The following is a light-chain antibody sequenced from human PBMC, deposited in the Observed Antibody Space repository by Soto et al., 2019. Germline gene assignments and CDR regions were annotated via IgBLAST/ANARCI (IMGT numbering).Light chain of an antibody. Sequence: DIGLTQFQDSLAVSLGERATINCKSSQSVLYSSDNKNYLTWYQQRPGQPPKLLIYWASTRESGVPDRFSGSGSGTDFTLTISSLQAEDVAVYYCQQYYTTPYTFGQGTKLEIK. CDR2: WAS. CDR3: QQYYTTPYT. V-gene: IGKV4-1*01. J-gene: IGKJ2*01. CDR1: QSVLYSSDNKNY.